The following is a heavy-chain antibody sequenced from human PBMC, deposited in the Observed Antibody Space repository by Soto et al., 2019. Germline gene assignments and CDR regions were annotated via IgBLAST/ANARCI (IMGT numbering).Heavy chain of an antibody. CDR1: GFTFSSFA. D-gene: IGHD6-19*01. J-gene: IGHJ4*02. CDR3: ARAPFSSGWFYFDY. Sequence: QVQLVESGGGVVQPGNSLRLSCAASGFTFSSFAMHWVRQAPGKGLEWVAVIWFDGSNKDYGDSVKGRFTISRDNSRNTLYLQMNSLRVEDTAVYYCARAPFSSGWFYFDYWCQGSLVTVSS. V-gene: IGHV3-33*01. CDR2: IWFDGSNK.